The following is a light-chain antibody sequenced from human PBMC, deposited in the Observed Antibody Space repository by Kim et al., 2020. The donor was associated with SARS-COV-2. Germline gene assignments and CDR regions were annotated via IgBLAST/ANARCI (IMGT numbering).Light chain of an antibody. V-gene: IGLV2-8*01. Sequence: LTQPPSASGSPGQSVTISCTGTSSDVGGYNYVSWYQQHPGKAPKLMIYEVSKRPSGVPDRFSGSKSGNTASLTVSGLQAEDEADYYCSSYAGSNNVFGAGTKVTVL. CDR3: SSYAGSNNV. J-gene: IGLJ1*01. CDR1: SSDVGGYNY. CDR2: EVS.